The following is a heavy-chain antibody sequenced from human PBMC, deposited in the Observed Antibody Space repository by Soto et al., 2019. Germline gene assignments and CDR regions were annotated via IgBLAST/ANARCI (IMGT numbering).Heavy chain of an antibody. CDR1: GFIFSSYG. CDR3: AREVSGYSSGWYYYYYGMDV. J-gene: IGHJ6*02. V-gene: IGHV3-33*01. D-gene: IGHD6-19*01. CDR2: IWYDGSNK. Sequence: AGGSLRLSCAASGFIFSSYGMHWVRQGPGKGLEWVAVIWYDGSNKYYADSVKGRFTISRDNSKNTLYLEMISLRAEDTAVYYCAREVSGYSSGWYYYYYGMDVWGQGTTVTVSS.